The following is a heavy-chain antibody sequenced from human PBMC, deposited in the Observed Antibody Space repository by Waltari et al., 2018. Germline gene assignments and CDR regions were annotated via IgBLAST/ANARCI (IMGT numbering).Heavy chain of an antibody. CDR2: IRYDGSYK. J-gene: IGHJ4*02. CDR1: GFSFSSYG. Sequence: QVQLGESGGGVVQPGGSLRLSCAASGFSFSSYGMHWVRQAPGKGLEWVAYIRYDGSYKYYADSVKGQFTISRDNSKNTLYLQMNSLRAEDTAVYYCAKDQKYSSTWGFDYWGQGTLVTVSS. CDR3: AKDQKYSSTWGFDY. D-gene: IGHD2-2*01. V-gene: IGHV3-30*02.